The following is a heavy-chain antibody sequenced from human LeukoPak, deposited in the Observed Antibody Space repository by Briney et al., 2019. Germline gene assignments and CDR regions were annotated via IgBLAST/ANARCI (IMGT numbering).Heavy chain of an antibody. V-gene: IGHV3-7*01. J-gene: IGHJ4*02. D-gene: IGHD6-6*01. CDR1: GFTFSDYW. CDR3: ARRGGSSSRRSPIDY. Sequence: GGSLRLSCTASGFTFSDYWMTWVRQAPGKGPEWVANIKQDGSQRYYVDSVRGRFTIPRDNAKNSLFLQMNGLRAEDTAVYYCARRGGSSSRRSPIDYWGQGTLVTVSS. CDR2: IKQDGSQR.